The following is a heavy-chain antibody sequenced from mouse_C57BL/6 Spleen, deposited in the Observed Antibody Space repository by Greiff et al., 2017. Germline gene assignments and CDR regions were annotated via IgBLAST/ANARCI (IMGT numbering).Heavy chain of an antibody. CDR3: TRRAAQATWFAY. CDR1: GYTFTDYE. V-gene: IGHV1-15*01. CDR2: IDPETGGT. Sequence: QVQLKESGAELVRPGASVTLSCKASGYTFTDYEMPWVKPTPVHGLEWIGAIDPETGGTAYNQKFKGKAILTADKSSSTAYMELRSLTSEDSAVYYCTRRAAQATWFAYWGQGTLVTVAA. J-gene: IGHJ3*01. D-gene: IGHD3-2*02.